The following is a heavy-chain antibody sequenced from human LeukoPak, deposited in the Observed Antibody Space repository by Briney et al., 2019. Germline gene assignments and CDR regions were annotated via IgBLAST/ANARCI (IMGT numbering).Heavy chain of an antibody. CDR3: ASVDYSGSWSYYYYGMDV. J-gene: IGHJ6*02. CDR1: GFTFSSYE. Sequence: GGSLRLSCAASGFTFSSYEMNWVRQAPGKGLEWVSYISSSGSTIYYADSVKGRFTISRDNAKNSLYLQMNSLRAEDTAVYYCASVDYSGSWSYYYYGMDVWGQGTTVTVSS. V-gene: IGHV3-48*03. CDR2: ISSSGSTI. D-gene: IGHD1-26*01.